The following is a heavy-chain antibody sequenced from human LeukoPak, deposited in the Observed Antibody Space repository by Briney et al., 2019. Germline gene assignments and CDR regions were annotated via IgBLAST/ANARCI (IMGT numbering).Heavy chain of an antibody. CDR3: ARGGGSSSWYYYGMDV. Sequence: SETLSLTCTVSGGSISSYYWSWIRQPPGKGLEWIGYIYYSGSTNYNPSLKSRVTISVDTSKNQFSLKLSSVTAADTAVCYCARGGGSSSWYYYGMDVWGKGTTVTVSS. V-gene: IGHV4-59*01. CDR1: GGSISSYY. CDR2: IYYSGST. D-gene: IGHD6-13*01. J-gene: IGHJ6*04.